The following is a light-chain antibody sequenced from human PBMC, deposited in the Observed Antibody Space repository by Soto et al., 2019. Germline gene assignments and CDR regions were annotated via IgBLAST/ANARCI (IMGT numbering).Light chain of an antibody. J-gene: IGLJ3*02. V-gene: IGLV4-60*02. CDR2: LEGSGSY. Sequence: QPVLTQSSSASASLGSSVKLTCTLSSGHSSYIIAWHQQQPGKAPRYLMKLEGSGSYNKGSGVPDRFSGSSSGADRYLTISNLPFEDEADYYCETWDSNTHVFGGGTQLTVL. CDR1: SGHSSYI. CDR3: ETWDSNTHV.